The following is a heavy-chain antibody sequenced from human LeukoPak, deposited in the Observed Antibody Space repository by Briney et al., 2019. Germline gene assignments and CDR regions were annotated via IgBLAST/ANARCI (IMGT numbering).Heavy chain of an antibody. V-gene: IGHV4-61*02. CDR3: ARLGYYGSGRTNWFDP. Sequence: PSETLSLTCTVSGGSISSGSYYWSWIQQPAGKGLEWIGRIYTSGSTNYNPSLKSRVTISVDTSKNQFSLKLSSVTAADTAVYYCARLGYYGSGRTNWFDPWGQGTLVTVSS. D-gene: IGHD3-10*01. J-gene: IGHJ5*02. CDR2: IYTSGST. CDR1: GGSISSGSYY.